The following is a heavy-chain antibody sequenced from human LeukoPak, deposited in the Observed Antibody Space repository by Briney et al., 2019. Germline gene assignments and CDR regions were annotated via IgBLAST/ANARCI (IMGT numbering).Heavy chain of an antibody. J-gene: IGHJ4*02. Sequence: SGGSLRLSCAASGFTFSSYGMHWVRQAPGKGLEWVAFIRYDGSNKYYVDSVKGRFTISRDNSKNTLYVQMNSLRAEDTAVYYCARADPRNWGILFDYWGQGTLVTVSS. D-gene: IGHD3-16*01. CDR3: ARADPRNWGILFDY. CDR1: GFTFSSYG. V-gene: IGHV3-30*02. CDR2: IRYDGSNK.